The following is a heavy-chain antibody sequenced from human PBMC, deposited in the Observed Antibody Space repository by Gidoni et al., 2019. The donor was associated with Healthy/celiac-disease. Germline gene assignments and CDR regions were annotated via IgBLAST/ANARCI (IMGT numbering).Heavy chain of an antibody. D-gene: IGHD6-13*01. J-gene: IGHJ4*02. CDR2: IRYDGSNK. CDR1: GFTSSSYG. CDR3: AKVRIGLAAAGYFDY. V-gene: IGHV3-30*02. Sequence: QVQLVESGGGVVRPGGSLRLSCAASGFTSSSYGMHWVRQAPGQGLEWVAFIRYDGSNKYYADSVKGRFTISRDNSKNTLYLQMNSLRAEDTAVYYCAKVRIGLAAAGYFDYWGQGTLVTVSS.